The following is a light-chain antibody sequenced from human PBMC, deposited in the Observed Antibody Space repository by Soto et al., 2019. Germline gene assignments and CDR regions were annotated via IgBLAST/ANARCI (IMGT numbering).Light chain of an antibody. CDR3: QQSSSTPYT. Sequence: DIQMTQSPSSLSASVGDRVTITCRASQNIRSYLNWYQQTPGKAPKLLIYAAYSLQSGVPSRFSVSGSGTDFTLTISSLQPEDFATYYCQQSSSTPYTVGQGTKLEIK. V-gene: IGKV1-39*01. CDR2: AAY. J-gene: IGKJ2*01. CDR1: QNIRSY.